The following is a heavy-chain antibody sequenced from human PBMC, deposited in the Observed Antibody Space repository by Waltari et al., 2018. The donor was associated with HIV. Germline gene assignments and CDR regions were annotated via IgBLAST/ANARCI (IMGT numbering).Heavy chain of an antibody. J-gene: IGHJ4*02. CDR3: ARASRYFEYSTFDGDYYFDH. Sequence: GLVWIARINRDGSTREYADAVKGRCVISRDNGRNTVYLQLNSLRVEDTAVYVCARASRYFEYSTFDGDYYFDHWGRGTRVAVSS. CDR2: INRDGSTR. D-gene: IGHD4-4*01. V-gene: IGHV3-74*01.